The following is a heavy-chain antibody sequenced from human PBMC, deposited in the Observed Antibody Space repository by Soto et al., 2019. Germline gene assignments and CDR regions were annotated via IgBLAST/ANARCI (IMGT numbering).Heavy chain of an antibody. V-gene: IGHV4-39*07. Sequence: SETLSLTCSVSGGSISSNIYYWAWIRQPPGKGLEWIGTISYRGSTSYNPSLKGRVTTSVDTSKNQFSLKLSSVTTADTALYYCATGRVLYGSEYWGQGTLVTVSS. D-gene: IGHD3-10*01. CDR2: ISYRGST. CDR1: GGSISSNIYY. CDR3: ATGRVLYGSEY. J-gene: IGHJ4*02.